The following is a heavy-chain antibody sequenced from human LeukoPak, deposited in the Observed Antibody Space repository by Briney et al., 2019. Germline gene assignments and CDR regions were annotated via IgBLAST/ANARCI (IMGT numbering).Heavy chain of an antibody. D-gene: IGHD1-26*01. V-gene: IGHV3-23*01. CDR2: ISGRDGST. Sequence: GGSLRLSCAASGFTFSSYAMSWVRQAPGKGLEWVSGISGRDGSTYDADSVKGRFTISRDNSKNTLYLQMNSLRAEDTAVYYCARHPHSGSYQFDYWGQGTLVTVSS. CDR3: ARHPHSGSYQFDY. J-gene: IGHJ4*02. CDR1: GFTFSSYA.